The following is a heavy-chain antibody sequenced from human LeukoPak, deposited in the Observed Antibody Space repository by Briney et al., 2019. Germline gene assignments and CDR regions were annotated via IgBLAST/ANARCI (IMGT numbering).Heavy chain of an antibody. CDR3: AKGDGWLQYNY. J-gene: IGHJ4*02. D-gene: IGHD5-24*01. V-gene: IGHV3-23*01. CDR1: GFTFSRHG. Sequence: PGGSLRLSCAVSGFTFSRHGMNWVRQAPGKGLEWVSGISGSGDTTYYADSVKGRFTISRDNSKNTVYLQMNSLRAEDTAVYYCAKGDGWLQYNYWGQGTLVTVSS. CDR2: ISGSGDTT.